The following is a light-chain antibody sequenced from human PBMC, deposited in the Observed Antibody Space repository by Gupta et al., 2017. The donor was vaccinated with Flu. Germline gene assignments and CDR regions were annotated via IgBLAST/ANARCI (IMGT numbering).Light chain of an antibody. J-gene: IGKJ5*01. CDR2: LGS. CDR1: QSLLHSNGYNY. Sequence: IVITQSPLSLPVTPGEPASISCRSSQSLLHSNGYNYLDWYLQKPGQSPQLLIYLGSNRASGVPDRVSGRGSGIDFTLKISIGEAEDVGVYYCMQGLPAPRITLGPETRLGIK. V-gene: IGKV2-28*01. CDR3: MQGLPAPRIT.